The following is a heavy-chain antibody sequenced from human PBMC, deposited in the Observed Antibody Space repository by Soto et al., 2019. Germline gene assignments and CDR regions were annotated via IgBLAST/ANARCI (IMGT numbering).Heavy chain of an antibody. CDR2: IYYSGST. CDR1: GGSISSYY. J-gene: IGHJ5*02. V-gene: IGHV4-59*01. D-gene: IGHD6-13*01. CDR3: ARDLGSSWLNWFDP. Sequence: SETLSLTCTVSGGSISSYYWSWIRQPPGKGLEWIGYIYYSGSTNYNPSPKSRVTISVDTSKNQFSLKLSSVTAADTAVYYCARDLGSSWLNWFDPWGQGTLVTVSS.